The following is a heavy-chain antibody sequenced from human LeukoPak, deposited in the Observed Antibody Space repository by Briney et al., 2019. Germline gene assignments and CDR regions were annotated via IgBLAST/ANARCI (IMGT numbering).Heavy chain of an antibody. D-gene: IGHD5-18*01. CDR3: APRGDIEHSYVYGKWFDP. V-gene: IGHV4-34*01. CDR1: GGSFSAYY. CDR2: INHSGSS. Sequence: SETLSLTCAVYGGSFSAYYWTWIRQPPGKGLEWIGEINHSGSSNYNSSLRSRVTISVGTSYKQFSLRLSSVTAADTAVYYCAPRGDIEHSYVYGKWFDPWGQGTRVTVSS. J-gene: IGHJ5*02.